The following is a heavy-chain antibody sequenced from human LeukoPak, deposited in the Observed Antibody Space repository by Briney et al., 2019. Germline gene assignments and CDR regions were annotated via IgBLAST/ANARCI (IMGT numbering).Heavy chain of an antibody. CDR2: IYYSGST. V-gene: IGHV4-59*01. CDR3: ARWGYDTLTGANYYYYYMDV. CDR1: GGSISSYY. J-gene: IGHJ6*03. D-gene: IGHD3-9*01. Sequence: SETLSLTCTVSGGSISSYYWSWIRQPPGKGLEWIGYIYYSGSTNYNPSLKSRVTISVDTSKNQFSLKLSSVTAADTAVYYCARWGYDTLTGANYYYYYMDVWGKGTTVTISS.